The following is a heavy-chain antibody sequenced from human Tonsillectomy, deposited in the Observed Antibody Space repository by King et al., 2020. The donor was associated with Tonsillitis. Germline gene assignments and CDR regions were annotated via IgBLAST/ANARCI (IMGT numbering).Heavy chain of an antibody. V-gene: IGHV3-9*01. CDR1: GFTLDLYA. J-gene: IGHJ6*02. D-gene: IGHD1-14*01. Sequence: VQLVESGGGLVQPGGSLRLSCEVSGFTLDLYAMHWVRQAPGKGLEWVSGFSLDTDRIDYADSVKGRFTVARDKAKNSLYLQMNSLRPEDTALYYCGKDRTPVGMDVWGQETTVTVSS. CDR2: FSLDTDRI. CDR3: GKDRTPVGMDV.